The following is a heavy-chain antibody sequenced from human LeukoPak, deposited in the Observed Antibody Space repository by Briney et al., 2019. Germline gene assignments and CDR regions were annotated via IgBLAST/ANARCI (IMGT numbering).Heavy chain of an antibody. Sequence: PGGSLRLSCATSGFTFRNYGMHWVRQAPGKGLEWVAVISYDGSNKYYADSVKGRFTISRDISKNTVYLQINTLRADNTAVYYCAKDHAKVWGSYRFDYWGQGTLVTVSS. V-gene: IGHV3-30*18. D-gene: IGHD3-16*02. CDR3: AKDHAKVWGSYRFDY. J-gene: IGHJ4*02. CDR2: ISYDGSNK. CDR1: GFTFRNYG.